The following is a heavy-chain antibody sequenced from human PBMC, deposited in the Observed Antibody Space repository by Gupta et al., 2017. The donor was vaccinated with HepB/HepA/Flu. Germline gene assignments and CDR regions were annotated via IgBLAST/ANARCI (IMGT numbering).Heavy chain of an antibody. D-gene: IGHD3-16*01. CDR3: ARALVWGEDAFDI. CDR2: ISSSGSTI. V-gene: IGHV3-11*04. J-gene: IGHJ3*02. CDR1: GSPFSDYY. Sequence: QVLLVDCRGGLVKPVGSLRLSCAASGSPFSDYYMSWMREAPGKGLEWVSYISSSGSTIYYADSVKGRFTISRDNAKNSLYLQMNSLRAEDTAVYYCARALVWGEDAFDIWGQGTMVTVSS.